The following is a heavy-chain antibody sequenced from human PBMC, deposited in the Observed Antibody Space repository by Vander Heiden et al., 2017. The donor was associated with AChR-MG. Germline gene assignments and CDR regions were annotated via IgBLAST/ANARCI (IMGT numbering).Heavy chain of an antibody. V-gene: IGHV5-51*03. CDR2: IYPGDSDA. CDR1: GYTFSIYW. J-gene: IGHJ4*02. Sequence: EVQLVQSGAEVKKPGASLRISCKTSGYTFSIYWIAWVRQMPGKGLELMGIIYPGDSDARYSPSFEGQVTISVDKSISTAFLEWSSLRASDTAVYYCAREERGAQVFDHWGQGTLVTVSS. CDR3: AREERGAQVFDH. D-gene: IGHD3-16*01.